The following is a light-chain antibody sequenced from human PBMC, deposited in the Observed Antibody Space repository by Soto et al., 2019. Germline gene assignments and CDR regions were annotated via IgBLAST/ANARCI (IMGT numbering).Light chain of an antibody. Sequence: QSVLTQPPSASGTPGPGVTTSCSGSSSNIGSNYVSWYQQLPGTAPKLLIYRNNQRPSGVPDRFSGSKSGTSASLAISGLRSEDEADYYCAAWDDSLSGYVFGTGTKVTVL. CDR1: SSNIGSNY. CDR2: RNN. V-gene: IGLV1-47*01. J-gene: IGLJ1*01. CDR3: AAWDDSLSGYV.